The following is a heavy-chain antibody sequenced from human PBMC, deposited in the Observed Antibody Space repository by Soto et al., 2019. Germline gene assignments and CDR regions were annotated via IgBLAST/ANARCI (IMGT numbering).Heavy chain of an antibody. Sequence: GGSLRLSCAASGFTFSSYSMNWVRQAPGKGLEWVSSISSSSSYIYYADSVKGRFTISRDNAKNSLYLQMNSLRAEDTAVYYCARDPSGGDYGVLFDYWGQGTLVTVSS. CDR3: ARDPSGGDYGVLFDY. CDR1: GFTFSSYS. V-gene: IGHV3-21*01. J-gene: IGHJ4*02. CDR2: ISSSSSYI. D-gene: IGHD4-17*01.